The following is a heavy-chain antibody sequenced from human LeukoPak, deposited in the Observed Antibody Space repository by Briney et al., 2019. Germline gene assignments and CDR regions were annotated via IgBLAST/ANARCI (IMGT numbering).Heavy chain of an antibody. V-gene: IGHV1-18*01. Sequence: GASVKVSCKASGYTFTSYGISWVRQAPGQGLEWMGWSSAYNGNTNYAQKLQGRVTMTTDTSTSTAYMELRSLRSDDTAVYYCARGGLTMVRGAISPGAYYMDVWGKGTTVTVSS. CDR1: GYTFTSYG. D-gene: IGHD3-10*01. J-gene: IGHJ6*03. CDR3: ARGGLTMVRGAISPGAYYMDV. CDR2: SSAYNGNT.